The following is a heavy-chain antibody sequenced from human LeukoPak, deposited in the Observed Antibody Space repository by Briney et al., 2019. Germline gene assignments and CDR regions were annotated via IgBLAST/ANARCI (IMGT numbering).Heavy chain of an antibody. CDR1: GGSFSGYY. D-gene: IGHD2-15*01. Sequence: PSETLSLTCAVYGGSFSGYYWSWIRQPPGKGLEWIGEINHSGSTNYNPSLKSRVTISVDTSKNQFSLKLSSVTAADTAVYYCARSRSVIVVVAAKAGAFDIWGQGTMVTVSS. V-gene: IGHV4-34*01. CDR2: INHSGST. CDR3: ARSRSVIVVVAAKAGAFDI. J-gene: IGHJ3*02.